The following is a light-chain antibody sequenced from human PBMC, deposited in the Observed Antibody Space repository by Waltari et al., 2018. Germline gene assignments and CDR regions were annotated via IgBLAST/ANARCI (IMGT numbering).Light chain of an antibody. CDR3: EQYNDWPPS. Sequence: EKVITQSPATLSVSPGERATLSCRASQSISNNLAWYKQEPGQGPRLLIYGASTRATGIPARFSGSGSGTEFTLTISSLQSEDFAVYYCEQYNDWPPSFGQGTKLEIE. V-gene: IGKV3-15*01. J-gene: IGKJ2*01. CDR2: GAS. CDR1: QSISNN.